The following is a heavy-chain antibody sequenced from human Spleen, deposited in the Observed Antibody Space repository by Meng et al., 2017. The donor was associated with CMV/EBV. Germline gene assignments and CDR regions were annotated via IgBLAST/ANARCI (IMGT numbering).Heavy chain of an antibody. J-gene: IGHJ4*02. CDR3: AREEMNIFGGVFVVEQYYLDY. Sequence: GGSLRLSCAASGFMFSSFWLSWVRQAPGKGLEWVSSVYSSGTYIYYADSVKGRFTISRDNAKNSLYLQMNSLRAKDTAVYYCAREEMNIFGGVFVVEQYYLDYWGQGTLVTVSS. CDR2: VYSSGTYI. V-gene: IGHV3-21*01. CDR1: GFMFSSFW. D-gene: IGHD3-16*02.